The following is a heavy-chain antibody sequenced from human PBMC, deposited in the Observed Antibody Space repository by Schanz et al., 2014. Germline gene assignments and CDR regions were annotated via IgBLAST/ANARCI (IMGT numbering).Heavy chain of an antibody. Sequence: VQLEQSGAEVKKPGSSVKVSCKASGGTFSSFGINWVRQAPGQGLEWMGRIIPSLGLAKYEQKFQDKVTSTADTSTTTAYMELSGLRSEDTAVYYCARDGGEVVRGVIEGVNHYYYGMDVWGQGTTVTVSS. CDR2: IIPSLGLA. V-gene: IGHV1-69*04. D-gene: IGHD3-10*01. CDR3: ARDGGEVVRGVIEGVNHYYYGMDV. J-gene: IGHJ6*02. CDR1: GGTFSSFG.